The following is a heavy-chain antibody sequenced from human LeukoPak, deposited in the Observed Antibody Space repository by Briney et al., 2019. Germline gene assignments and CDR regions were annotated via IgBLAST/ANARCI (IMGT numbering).Heavy chain of an antibody. CDR3: AKDSNIVVVPAAIN. CDR1: GFTFSSYA. CDR2: ISGSGGST. J-gene: IGHJ4*02. D-gene: IGHD2-2*01. V-gene: IGHV3-23*01. Sequence: GGSLRLSCAASGFTFSSYAMSWVRQAPGKGLEWGSAISGSGGSTYYADSVKGRFTISRDNSKNTLYLQMNSLRAEDTAVYYCAKDSNIVVVPAAINWGQGTLVTVSS.